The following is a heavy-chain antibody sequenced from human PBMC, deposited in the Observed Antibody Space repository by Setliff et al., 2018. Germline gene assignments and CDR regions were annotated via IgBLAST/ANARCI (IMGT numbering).Heavy chain of an antibody. Sequence: SETLSLTCAAYGGTFSDYYWTWIRQPPGKGLEWIGEINHRGSTNYNPSLKSRASISIDTSKDQFSLKLISMSAADTAVYFCARGRNIAARLLDSWGQGALVTVS. CDR1: GGTFSDYY. CDR3: ARGRNIAARLLDS. J-gene: IGHJ4*02. V-gene: IGHV4-34*01. CDR2: INHRGST. D-gene: IGHD6-6*01.